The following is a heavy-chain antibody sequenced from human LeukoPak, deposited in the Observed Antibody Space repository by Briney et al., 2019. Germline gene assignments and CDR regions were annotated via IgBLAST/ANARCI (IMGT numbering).Heavy chain of an antibody. CDR1: GFTFSSYS. J-gene: IGHJ4*02. V-gene: IGHV3-21*01. CDR3: AREGSDYFDY. D-gene: IGHD3-10*01. Sequence: GGSLRLSCAASGFTFSSYSMNWVRQAPGKGLEWVSSISSSSSYIYYAGSVKGRFTISRDNAKNSLYLQMNSLRAEDTAVYYCAREGSDYFDYWGQGTLVTVSS. CDR2: ISSSSSYI.